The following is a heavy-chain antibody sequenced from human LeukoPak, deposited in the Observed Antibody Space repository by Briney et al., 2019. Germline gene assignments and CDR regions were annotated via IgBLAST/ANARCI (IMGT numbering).Heavy chain of an antibody. J-gene: IGHJ4*02. CDR1: GGSFSGYY. CDR3: ARGPGVVGATSGSDY. Sequence: SETLSLTCAVYGGSFSGYYWSWIRRPPGKGLEWIGEINHSGSTNYNPSLKSRVTISVDTSKNQFSLKLSSVTAADTAVYYCARGPGVVGATSGSDYWDQGPLVTVSS. V-gene: IGHV4-34*01. CDR2: INHSGST. D-gene: IGHD1-26*01.